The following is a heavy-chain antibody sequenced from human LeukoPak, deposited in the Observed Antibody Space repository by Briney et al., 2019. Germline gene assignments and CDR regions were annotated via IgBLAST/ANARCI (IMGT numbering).Heavy chain of an antibody. CDR1: GGSISSGGYS. V-gene: IGHV4-30-4*07. J-gene: IGHJ5*02. Sequence: PSETLSLTCAVSGGSISSGGYSWSWIRQPPGKGLEWIGYIYYSGSTYYNPSLKSRVTISVDTSKNQFSLKLSSVTAADTAVYYCARAGLRNAAPQNSNWFDPWGQGTLVTVSS. CDR2: IYYSGST. CDR3: ARAGLRNAAPQNSNWFDP. D-gene: IGHD4-17*01.